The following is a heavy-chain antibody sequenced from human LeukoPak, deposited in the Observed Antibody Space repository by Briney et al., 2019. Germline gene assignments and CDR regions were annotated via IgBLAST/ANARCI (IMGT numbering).Heavy chain of an antibody. D-gene: IGHD6-19*01. J-gene: IGHJ1*01. Sequence: SVKVSCKASGGTFSSYAISWVRQAPGQGLEWMGRIIPILGIANYAQKFQGRVTITADESTSTAYMELSSLRSEDTAVYYCARPPIAVAGKAYFQHWGQGTLVTVSS. CDR2: IIPILGIA. V-gene: IGHV1-69*04. CDR1: GGTFSSYA. CDR3: ARPPIAVAGKAYFQH.